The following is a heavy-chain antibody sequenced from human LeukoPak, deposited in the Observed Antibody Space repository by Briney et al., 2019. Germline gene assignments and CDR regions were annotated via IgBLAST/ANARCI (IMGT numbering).Heavy chain of an antibody. CDR1: GGSISSYY. D-gene: IGHD3-22*01. CDR3: ARVSSGGYFHTYYFDY. V-gene: IGHV4-59*01. CDR2: IRYSGTT. Sequence: PSETLSLTCTVSGGSISSYYWSWIRQPPGKGLEWIGYIRYSGTTNYSPSLKSRATISVDTSKNQFSLNLISVTAADTAIYYCARVSSGGYFHTYYFDYWGQGTLVTVSS. J-gene: IGHJ4*02.